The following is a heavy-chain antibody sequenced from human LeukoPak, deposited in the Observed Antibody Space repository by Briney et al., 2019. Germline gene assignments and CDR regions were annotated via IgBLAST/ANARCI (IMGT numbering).Heavy chain of an antibody. Sequence: SETLSLTCIISGGSISSSTYYWSWIRQPPGKGLEWIGEINHSGSTNYNPSLKSRVTISVDTSKNQFSLKLSSVTAADTAVYYCATEGRYCSGGSCYYRFDPWGQGTLVTVSS. CDR3: ATEGRYCSGGSCYYRFDP. CDR1: GGSISSSTYY. CDR2: INHSGST. V-gene: IGHV4-39*07. J-gene: IGHJ5*02. D-gene: IGHD2-15*01.